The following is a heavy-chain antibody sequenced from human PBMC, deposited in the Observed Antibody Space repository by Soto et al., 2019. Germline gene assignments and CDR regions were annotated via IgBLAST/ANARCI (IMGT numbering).Heavy chain of an antibody. D-gene: IGHD3-10*01. CDR2: IGTSDTSM. Sequence: DVHLVESGGGLVKPGGSLRLSCATSGYSFSSHNIYWFRQAPGKGLEWVSSIGTSDTSMYYADSVKGRFTVSRDDAKKSVYLQMDSLRVEDTATYYCAREHSTLVRAYNWGQGTLVTVSS. J-gene: IGHJ4*02. V-gene: IGHV3-21*01. CDR1: GYSFSSHN. CDR3: AREHSTLVRAYN.